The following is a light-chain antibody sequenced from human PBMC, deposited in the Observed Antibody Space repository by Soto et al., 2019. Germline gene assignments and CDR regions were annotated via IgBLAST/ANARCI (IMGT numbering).Light chain of an antibody. CDR2: GAS. CDR1: QNFGSSY. Sequence: EIVLTQSPGTLSLSPGERATLSCRASQNFGSSYLAWYQQTPGQPPRLLIFGASTRAAGVPDRFSGSGSGTDFTLTISSLRSGDVAVYFCQQYGDSPWTFGQGTKVEI. V-gene: IGKV3-20*01. CDR3: QQYGDSPWT. J-gene: IGKJ1*01.